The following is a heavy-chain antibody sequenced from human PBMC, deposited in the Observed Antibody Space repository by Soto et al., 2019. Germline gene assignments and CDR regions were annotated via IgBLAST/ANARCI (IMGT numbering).Heavy chain of an antibody. CDR1: GFTFDDYT. D-gene: IGHD3-22*01. Sequence: GGSLRLSCAASGFTFDDYTMHWVRQAPGKGLEWVCLISWDGGSTYYADSVKGRFTISRDNSKNSLYLQMNSLRTEDTALYYCAKGSSGYYPKFDYWGQGTLVTVSS. CDR3: AKGSSGYYPKFDY. J-gene: IGHJ4*02. V-gene: IGHV3-43*01. CDR2: ISWDGGST.